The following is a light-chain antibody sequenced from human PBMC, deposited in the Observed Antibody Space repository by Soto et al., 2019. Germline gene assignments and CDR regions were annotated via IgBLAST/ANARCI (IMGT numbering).Light chain of an antibody. V-gene: IGKV1-5*03. CDR3: QEYKNAPLT. CDR1: QSISSW. J-gene: IGKJ4*01. CDR2: KAS. Sequence: IHMTHSPSTLSASVLDRVTITCLASQSISSWLAWYQQKPGKAPKLLIYKASSLESGVPSRFSGSGSGTEFTLTISSLQPDDFATYYCQEYKNAPLTFGGGTKV.